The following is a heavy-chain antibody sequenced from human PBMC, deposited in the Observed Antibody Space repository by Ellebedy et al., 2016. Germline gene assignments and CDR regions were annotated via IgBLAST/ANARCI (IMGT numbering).Heavy chain of an antibody. Sequence: SETLSLTCTVSGGSISSSSYYWGRIRQPPGNGLEWIGSIYYSGSTYYNPSLKSPVTISVDTSKNQFSLKLSSVTAADTAVYYCARDFQDYYDSSGYYSDSFDIWGQGTMVTVSS. CDR1: GGSISSSSYY. CDR2: IYYSGST. V-gene: IGHV4-39*02. J-gene: IGHJ3*02. CDR3: ARDFQDYYDSSGYYSDSFDI. D-gene: IGHD3-22*01.